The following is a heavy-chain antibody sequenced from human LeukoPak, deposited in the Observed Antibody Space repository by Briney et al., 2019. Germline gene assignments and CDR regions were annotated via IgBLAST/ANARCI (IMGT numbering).Heavy chain of an antibody. Sequence: SETLSLTCAVSGGSVDIGGFYWSWVRQPPGKGLEWIGYIYYSGSTNYNPSLKSRVTISVDTSKNQFSLKLSSVTAADTAVYYCARLKTYYYGMDVWGQGTTVTVSS. CDR3: ARLKTYYYGMDV. V-gene: IGHV4-61*08. CDR1: GGSVDIGGFY. CDR2: IYYSGST. J-gene: IGHJ6*02.